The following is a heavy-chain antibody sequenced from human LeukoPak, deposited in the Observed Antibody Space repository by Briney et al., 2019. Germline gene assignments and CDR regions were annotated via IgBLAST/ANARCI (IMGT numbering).Heavy chain of an antibody. Sequence: GESLRLSCAASGFAFSSYWMHWVRQAPGKGLVWVSRINRDGNTINYADSVKGRFTISRDNAKNTLYLQMNSLRAEDTAMYYCARDYCSAITGYDLPVFWGQGTQVTVSS. CDR1: GFAFSSYW. J-gene: IGHJ4*02. D-gene: IGHD2-15*01. CDR2: INRDGNTI. CDR3: ARDYCSAITGYDLPVF. V-gene: IGHV3-74*01.